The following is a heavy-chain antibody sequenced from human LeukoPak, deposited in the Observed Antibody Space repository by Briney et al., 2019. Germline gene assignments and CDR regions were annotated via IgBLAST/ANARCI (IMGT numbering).Heavy chain of an antibody. V-gene: IGHV4-59*01. Sequence: SETLSLTCTVSGGSISSYYWSWIRQPPGKGLEWIGHIYYSGSTNYSPSLKSRVTISVDTSKDQFSLKLSSVTAADTAVYYCARLSSLANIAARGRTWLDPWGQGSLVTVSS. J-gene: IGHJ5*02. CDR2: IYYSGST. CDR3: ARLSSLANIAARGRTWLDP. CDR1: GGSISSYY. D-gene: IGHD6-6*01.